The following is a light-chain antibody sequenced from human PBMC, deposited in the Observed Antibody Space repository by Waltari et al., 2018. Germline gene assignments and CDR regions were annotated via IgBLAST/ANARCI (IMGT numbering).Light chain of an antibody. V-gene: IGLV1-44*01. CDR3: AAWDDSLNGHWV. CDR1: TSNIGSNL. CDR2: RSD. J-gene: IGLJ3*02. Sequence: QSVLTQPPSASGTPGQRVTISCSGSTSNIGSNLVNWYQQLPGKAPKLLIYRSDQRPSGVPDRLSGAKSGTSASLGISGLQSEDEADYYCAAWDDSLNGHWVFGGGTKVTVL.